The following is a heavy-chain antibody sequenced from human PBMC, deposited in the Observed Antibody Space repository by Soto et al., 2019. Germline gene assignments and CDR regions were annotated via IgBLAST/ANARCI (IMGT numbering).Heavy chain of an antibody. Sequence: SVKASCRASGGTFSSYSFSWVGQAPGQGLEWMGGIIPMFDTPIYAQKFQDRVTITADESTSTAYMQLSSLRSGDTAVYYCARSGGLDRDFNYWGQGSLVTVSS. D-gene: IGHD2-15*01. CDR3: ARSGGLDRDFNY. V-gene: IGHV1-69*13. CDR2: IIPMFDTP. CDR1: GGTFSSYS. J-gene: IGHJ4*02.